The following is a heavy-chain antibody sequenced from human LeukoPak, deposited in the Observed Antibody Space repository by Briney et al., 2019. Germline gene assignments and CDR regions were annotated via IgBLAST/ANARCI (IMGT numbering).Heavy chain of an antibody. J-gene: IGHJ4*02. Sequence: GGSLRLSCAASGFTFDDYAMHWVRQAPGKGLEWVSGISWNSGSIGYADSVKGRFTISRDNAKNSLYLQMNSLRAEDMALYYCAKAGKKYQRSHFDYWGQGTLVTVSS. CDR3: AKAGKKYQRSHFDY. CDR2: ISWNSGSI. CDR1: GFTFDDYA. V-gene: IGHV3-9*03. D-gene: IGHD2-2*01.